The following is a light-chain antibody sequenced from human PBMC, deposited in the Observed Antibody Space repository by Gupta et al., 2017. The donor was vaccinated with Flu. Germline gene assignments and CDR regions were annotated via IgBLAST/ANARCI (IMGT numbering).Light chain of an antibody. J-gene: IGLJ2*01. V-gene: IGLV3-19*01. Sequence: SSALTQDPAVSVALGHPVRITCQGDSLRHSDASWYQQKPGQAAGLVIYDKNIRRSGSPERGSGSSSGNTAALTITGAQAEEEADYYCNSRDSTDNHQAVFGGGTKLTVL. CDR2: DKN. CDR1: SLRHSD. CDR3: NSRDSTDNHQAV.